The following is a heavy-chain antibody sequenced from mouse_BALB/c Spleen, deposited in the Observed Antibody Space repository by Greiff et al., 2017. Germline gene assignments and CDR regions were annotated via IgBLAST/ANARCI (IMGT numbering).Heavy chain of an antibody. J-gene: IGHJ3*01. CDR1: GFTFSDYY. D-gene: IGHD2-14*01. CDR3: ARDPTYYRYDEGWFAY. V-gene: IGHV5-4*02. Sequence: EVQVVESGGGLVKPGGSLKLSCAVSGFTFSDYYMYWVRQTPEKRLEWVATISDGGSYTYYPDSVKGRFTISRDNAKNNLYLQMSSLKSEDTAMYYCARDPTYYRYDEGWFAYWGQGTLVTVSA. CDR2: ISDGGSYT.